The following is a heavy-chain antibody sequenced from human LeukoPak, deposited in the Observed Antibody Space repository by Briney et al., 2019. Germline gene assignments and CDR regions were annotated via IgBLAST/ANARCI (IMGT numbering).Heavy chain of an antibody. J-gene: IGHJ4*02. V-gene: IGHV3-23*01. D-gene: IGHD2-8*01. CDR2: ICNGGART. Sequence: PGESLRLSYAASGFNFRSHAMIWVRQAPGKGLECGSVICNGGARTYYPHSVKGRFTISTDNSKSTLYLQMSSVRAEDTDVYYCAKDHGTNVYDPFDYWGQGTLVTVSS. CDR1: GFNFRSHA. CDR3: AKDHGTNVYDPFDY.